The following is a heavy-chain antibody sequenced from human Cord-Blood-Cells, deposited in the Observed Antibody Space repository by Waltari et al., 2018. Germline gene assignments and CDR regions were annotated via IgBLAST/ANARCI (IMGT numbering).Heavy chain of an antibody. CDR1: GYTFTGYY. V-gene: IGHV1-2*02. CDR2: INPNIGGT. J-gene: IGHJ6*03. Sequence: QVQLVQSGAEVKKPGASVKVSCKASGYTFTGYYMHWVRQAPGQGLEWMGWINPNIGGTNYAQKFQGRVTMTRDTSISTAYMELSRLRSDDTAVYYCARGPYGDYGYYYYYYMDVWGKGTTVTVSS. D-gene: IGHD4-17*01. CDR3: ARGPYGDYGYYYYYYMDV.